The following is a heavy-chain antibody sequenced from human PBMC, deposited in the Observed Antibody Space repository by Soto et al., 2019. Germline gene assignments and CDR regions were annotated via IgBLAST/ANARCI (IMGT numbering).Heavy chain of an antibody. CDR3: ARDKVTCLFEY. CDR1: GGSFSGYY. Sequence: QVQLQQWGAGLLKPSETLSLHCAVYGGSFSGYYWTWIRQPPGTGLEWIGEINHSGSTNYNPSLKSRVTISVVKSAIQFSLKRTSVTSEDTAVYYCARDKVTCLFEYWCQGTLVTVSS. CDR2: INHSGST. V-gene: IGHV4-34*01. J-gene: IGHJ4*02. D-gene: IGHD3-10*01.